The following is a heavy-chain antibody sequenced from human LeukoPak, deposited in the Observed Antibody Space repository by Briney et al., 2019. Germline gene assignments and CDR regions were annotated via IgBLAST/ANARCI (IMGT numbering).Heavy chain of an antibody. CDR2: ISAYNGNT. CDR1: GYTFTSYG. CDR3: ARVCPLKPIAVAGPYYYYYYMDV. Sequence: ASVKVSCKASGYTFTSYGISWVRQAPGQRLEWMGWISAYNGNTNYAQKLQGRVTMTTDTSTSTAYMELRSLRSDDTAVYYCARVCPLKPIAVAGPYYYYYYMDVWGKGTTVTISS. J-gene: IGHJ6*03. D-gene: IGHD6-19*01. V-gene: IGHV1-18*01.